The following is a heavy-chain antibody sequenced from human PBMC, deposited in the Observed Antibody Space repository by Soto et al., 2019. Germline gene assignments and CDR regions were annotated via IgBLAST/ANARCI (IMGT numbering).Heavy chain of an antibody. Sequence: EVQLVESGGGLVKPGGSLGLSCAVSGFTFNNAWMSWVRQAPGKGLEWVGRIKSKTDGGTTDHAASVKGRFTISRDDSKNTLYLRMDSLKIEDTAMYCCTTSPRAQYWGQGTLVSVSS. CDR3: TTSPRAQY. CDR2: IKSKTDGGTT. J-gene: IGHJ4*02. CDR1: GFTFNNAW. V-gene: IGHV3-15*01.